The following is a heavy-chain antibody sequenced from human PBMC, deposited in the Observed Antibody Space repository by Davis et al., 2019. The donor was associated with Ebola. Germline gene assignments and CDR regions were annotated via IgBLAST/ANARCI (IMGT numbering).Heavy chain of an antibody. D-gene: IGHD4-17*01. V-gene: IGHV3-74*01. J-gene: IGHJ5*02. CDR3: ARVGYGDYWRWFDP. CDR1: GFTFSSYW. CDR2: IKIDGSST. Sequence: GASLKISCAASGFTFSSYWIHWVRQTPGKGLVWVSRIKIDGSSTTYADSVKGRFTISRDNAKNTVYLQMNSLRAEDTAVYFCARVGYGDYWRWFDPWGQGTLVTVSS.